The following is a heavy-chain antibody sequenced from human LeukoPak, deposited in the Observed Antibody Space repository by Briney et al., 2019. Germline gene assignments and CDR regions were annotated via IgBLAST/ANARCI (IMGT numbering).Heavy chain of an antibody. CDR3: ARDRDSSGYYYVGPDY. Sequence: GGSLRLSCAASGFTFSSYAVHWVRQAPGKGLEYVSAISSNGGSTYYANSVKGRFTISRDNSKNTLYLQMGSLRAEDMAVYYCARDRDSSGYYYVGPDYWGQGTLVTVSS. D-gene: IGHD3-22*01. CDR1: GFTFSSYA. CDR2: ISSNGGST. V-gene: IGHV3-64*01. J-gene: IGHJ4*02.